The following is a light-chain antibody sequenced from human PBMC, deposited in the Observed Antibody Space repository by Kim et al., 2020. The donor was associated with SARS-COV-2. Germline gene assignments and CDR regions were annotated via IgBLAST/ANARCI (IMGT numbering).Light chain of an antibody. CDR1: NMGSKS. Sequence: QGKTTRSTCGGNNMGSKSGNWYQQKPGQAPVLVIYYDSDRPSGIPERFSGSTSGNTATLTISRVEAGDEADYYCQVWDSSSDHPVFGGGTQLTVL. J-gene: IGLJ2*01. CDR3: QVWDSSSDHPV. V-gene: IGLV3-21*04. CDR2: YDS.